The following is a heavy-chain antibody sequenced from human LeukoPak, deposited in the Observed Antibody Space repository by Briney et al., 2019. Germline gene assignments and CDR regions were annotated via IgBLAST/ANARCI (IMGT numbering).Heavy chain of an antibody. V-gene: IGHV3-21*01. CDR3: ARLWFGPKALDY. D-gene: IGHD3-10*01. J-gene: IGHJ4*02. CDR1: GFMFITYS. CDR2: ISSSSSYI. Sequence: GGSLRLSCAASGFMFITYSMNWVRQAPGKGLEWVSSISSSSSYIYYADSVKGRFTISRDNAKNSLYLQMNSLRAEDTAVYYCARLWFGPKALDYWGQGTLLTVSS.